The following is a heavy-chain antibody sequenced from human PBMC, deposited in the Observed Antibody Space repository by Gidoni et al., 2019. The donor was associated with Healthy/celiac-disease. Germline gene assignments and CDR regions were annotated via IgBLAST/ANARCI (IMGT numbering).Heavy chain of an antibody. CDR3: ARVQYYYDSSGIGGDI. CDR1: GGSISSSSYY. Sequence: QLQLQESGPGLVKPSETLSLTCTVSGGSISSSSYYWGWIRQPPGKGLEWIGSIYYSGSTYYNPSLKSRVTISVDTSKNQFSLKLSSVTAADTAVYYCARVQYYYDSSGIGGDIWGQGTMVTVSS. V-gene: IGHV4-39*07. J-gene: IGHJ3*02. D-gene: IGHD3-22*01. CDR2: IYYSGST.